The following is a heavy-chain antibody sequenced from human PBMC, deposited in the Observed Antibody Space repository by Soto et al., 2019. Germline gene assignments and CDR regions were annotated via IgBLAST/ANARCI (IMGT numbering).Heavy chain of an antibody. CDR2: IYYAGST. V-gene: IGHV4-59*08. CDR1: GGSMISYY. D-gene: IGHD5-12*01. J-gene: IGHJ4*02. CDR3: AGRLVATETFDS. Sequence: QVRLQESGPGLVKPSETLSLTCTVSGGSMISYYWSWIRQPPGRGLELIGFIYYAGSTKYNPPLSGPLPNPQDPSTTRSSLTVTLWTAGHAAFYYCAGRLVATETFDSWGQGALVTVSS.